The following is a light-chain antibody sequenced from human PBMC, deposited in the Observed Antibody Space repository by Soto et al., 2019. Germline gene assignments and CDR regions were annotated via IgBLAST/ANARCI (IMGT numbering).Light chain of an antibody. Sequence: DIVMTQSQDSLAVSLGERATINCKSSQSVLYSPNNKNYLAWYQQKPGQPLKLLIYWASTRESGVPDRFSASGSGTDFTLTISSLQAEDVAVYYCQQYYSTPLTFGGGTKVEIK. CDR1: QSVLYSPNNKNY. V-gene: IGKV4-1*01. CDR3: QQYYSTPLT. J-gene: IGKJ4*01. CDR2: WAS.